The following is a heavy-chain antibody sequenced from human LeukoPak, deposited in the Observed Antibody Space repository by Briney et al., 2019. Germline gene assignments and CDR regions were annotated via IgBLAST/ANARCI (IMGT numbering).Heavy chain of an antibody. CDR2: IYTSGST. Sequence: SETLSLTCTVSGGSISSYYWSWIRQPAGKGLEWIGRIYTSGSTNYNPSLKSRVTMSVDTSKNQFSLKLSSVTAADTAVYYCARFRIVVVPAAIEDYYYMDVWGKGTTVTVSS. D-gene: IGHD2-2*02. J-gene: IGHJ6*03. CDR3: ARFRIVVVPAAIEDYYYMDV. CDR1: GGSISSYY. V-gene: IGHV4-4*07.